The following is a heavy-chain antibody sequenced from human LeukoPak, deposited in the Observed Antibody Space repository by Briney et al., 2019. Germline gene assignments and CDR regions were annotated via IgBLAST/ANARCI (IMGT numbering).Heavy chain of an antibody. V-gene: IGHV3-49*04. CDR2: IRSKAYGGTT. Sequence: GRSLRLSCTASGFTFGDYAMSWVRQAPGKGLEWVGFIRSKAYGGTTEYAASVKGRFTISRDDSKSIAYLQMNSLKTEDTAVYYCTTVLRYFDWLGLDYWGQGTLVTASS. CDR1: GFTFGDYA. CDR3: TTVLRYFDWLGLDY. D-gene: IGHD3-9*01. J-gene: IGHJ4*02.